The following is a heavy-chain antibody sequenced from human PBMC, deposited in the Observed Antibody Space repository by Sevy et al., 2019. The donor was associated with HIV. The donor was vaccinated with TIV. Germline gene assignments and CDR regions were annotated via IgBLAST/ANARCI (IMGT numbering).Heavy chain of an antibody. V-gene: IGHV1-69*13. Sequence: ASVKVSCKASGGTFSSYAISWVRQAPGQGLEWMGGIIPIFGTANYAQKFQGRVTITADESTSTAYMELSSLRSEDTAVYYSARDIVVVPAARAMDVWGQGTTVTVSS. J-gene: IGHJ6*02. CDR1: GGTFSSYA. CDR3: ARDIVVVPAARAMDV. D-gene: IGHD2-2*01. CDR2: IIPIFGTA.